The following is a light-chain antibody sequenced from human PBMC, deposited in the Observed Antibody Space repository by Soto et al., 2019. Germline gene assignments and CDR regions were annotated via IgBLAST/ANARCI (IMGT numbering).Light chain of an antibody. CDR3: CSYGGSYV. V-gene: IGLV2-23*02. Sequence: QSVLTQPASVSGSPGQSITISCTGTSSEVGSYNLVSWYQQHPGKAPKVMIYEVSKRPSGVSNRFSGSKSGNTASLTFSGLQAEDEADYYCCSYGGSYVFGPGTKVTVL. CDR1: SSEVGSYNL. J-gene: IGLJ1*01. CDR2: EVS.